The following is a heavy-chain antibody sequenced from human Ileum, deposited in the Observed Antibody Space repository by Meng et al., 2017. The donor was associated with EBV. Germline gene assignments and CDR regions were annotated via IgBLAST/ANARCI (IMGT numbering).Heavy chain of an antibody. CDR2: IYYSGIT. V-gene: IGHV4-4*02. Sequence: VLGQGLVRLWGTVALTCDVSDDSIRRSNWCSWVRQPPGKGLEWIGQIYYSGITDYNPSLKSRVTISVDKSRNQVSLKLNSVTAADTAVYFCARHSAYSQGYWGQGTLVTVSS. CDR1: DDSIRRSNW. J-gene: IGHJ4*02. CDR3: ARHSAYSQGY. D-gene: IGHD4-11*01.